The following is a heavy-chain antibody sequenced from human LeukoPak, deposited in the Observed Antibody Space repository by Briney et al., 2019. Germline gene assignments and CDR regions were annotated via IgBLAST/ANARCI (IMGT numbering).Heavy chain of an antibody. CDR2: INPSGGST. V-gene: IGHV1-46*01. CDR3: VREEALTTTDYYYGMDV. CDR1: GYTFTSYY. D-gene: IGHD1-1*01. Sequence: ASVKVSCKASGYTFTSYYMHWVRQAPGQGLEWMGIINPSGGSTSYAQKFQGRVTMTRDTSTSTVYMELSSLRSEDTAVYYCVREEALTTTDYYYGMDVWGQGTTVTVSS. J-gene: IGHJ6*02.